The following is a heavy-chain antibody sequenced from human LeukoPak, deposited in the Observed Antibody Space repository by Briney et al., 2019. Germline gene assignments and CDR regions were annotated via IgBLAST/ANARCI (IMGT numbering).Heavy chain of an antibody. V-gene: IGHV3-30*04. CDR1: GFTFSSYA. CDR3: AKVSSSSWYFGNYYYGMDV. CDR2: ISYDGSNK. Sequence: GGSLRLSCAASGFTFSSYAMHWVRQAPGKGLEWVAVISYDGSNKYYADSVKGRFTISRDNSKNTLYLQMNSLRAEDTAVYYCAKVSSSSWYFGNYYYGMDVWGQGTTVTVSS. D-gene: IGHD6-13*01. J-gene: IGHJ6*02.